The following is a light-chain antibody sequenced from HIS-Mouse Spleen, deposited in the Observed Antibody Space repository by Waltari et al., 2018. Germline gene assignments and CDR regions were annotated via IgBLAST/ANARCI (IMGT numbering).Light chain of an antibody. CDR3: QQFNSYPHT. J-gene: IGKJ2*01. CDR2: DAS. CDR1: QGISSA. V-gene: IGKV1-13*02. Sequence: AIQLTQSPSSLSASVGDRVNITCRGSQGISSALAWYQQKPGKAPKLLIYDASSLESGVPSRFSGSGSGTDFTLTISSLQPEDFATYYCQQFNSYPHTFGQGTKLEIK.